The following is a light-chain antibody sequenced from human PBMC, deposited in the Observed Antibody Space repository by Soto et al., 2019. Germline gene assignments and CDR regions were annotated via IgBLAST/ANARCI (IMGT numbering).Light chain of an antibody. J-gene: IGLJ1*01. CDR2: EVS. CDR1: SSDVGGYKY. CDR3: SSYTSSSTQV. Sequence: QSALTQPASVSGSPGQSITISCTGTSSDVGGYKYVSWYQQHPDKAPKLIIFEVSNRPSGISSRFSGSKSGNTASLTISGLQAEDEADYYCSSYTSSSTQVFGTGTKLTVL. V-gene: IGLV2-14*01.